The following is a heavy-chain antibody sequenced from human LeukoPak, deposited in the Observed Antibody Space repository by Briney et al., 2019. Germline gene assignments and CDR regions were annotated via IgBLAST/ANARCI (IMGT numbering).Heavy chain of an antibody. CDR1: GGSFSGYY. Sequence: SETLSLTCAVYGGSFSGYYWSWIRQPPGKGLEWIGEINQSGSTNYNPSLKSRVTISVDTSKNQFSLKLSSVTAADTAVYYCARLRSSRKSSGRHYCYGMDVWGQGTTVTASS. J-gene: IGHJ6*02. V-gene: IGHV4-34*01. D-gene: IGHD6-19*01. CDR3: ARLRSSRKSSGRHYCYGMDV. CDR2: INQSGST.